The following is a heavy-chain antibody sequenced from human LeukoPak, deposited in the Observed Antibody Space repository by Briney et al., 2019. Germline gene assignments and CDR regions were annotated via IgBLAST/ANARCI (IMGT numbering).Heavy chain of an antibody. J-gene: IGHJ6*02. CDR1: GFTSSCYS. V-gene: IGHV3-21*01. D-gene: IGHD6-13*01. Sequence: GGSLSLCCASSGFTSSCYSMNLVRQAPGKGLEWVSSISSSSSYIYYADSVKGRFTISRDNAKNSLYLQMNSLRAEDTAVYYCARDWGSSWPYYYYGMDVWGQGTTVTVAS. CDR2: ISSSSSYI. CDR3: ARDWGSSWPYYYYGMDV.